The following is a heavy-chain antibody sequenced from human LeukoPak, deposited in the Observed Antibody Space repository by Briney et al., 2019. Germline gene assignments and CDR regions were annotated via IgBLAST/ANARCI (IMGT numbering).Heavy chain of an antibody. CDR3: TRLWDNWNYIDY. CDR1: GFTFGDYA. CDR2: IRSKAYGGTT. D-gene: IGHD1-20*01. Sequence: PGRSLRLSCTASGFTFGDYAMSWVRQAPGKGLEWVGFIRSKAYGGTTEYAASVKGRFTISRDDSKSIAYLQMNSLKTEDTAVYYCTRLWDNWNYIDYWGQGTLVTVSS. J-gene: IGHJ4*02. V-gene: IGHV3-49*04.